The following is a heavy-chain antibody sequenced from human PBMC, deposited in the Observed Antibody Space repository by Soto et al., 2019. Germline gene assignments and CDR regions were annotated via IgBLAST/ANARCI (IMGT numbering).Heavy chain of an antibody. J-gene: IGHJ6*02. D-gene: IGHD3-22*01. Sequence: GASVKVSCKASGYTFTSYGISWVRQAPGQGLEWMGWISAYNGNTNYAQKLQGRVTMTTDTSTSTAYMELRSLRSDDTAVYYCAREYYDSSGRTLYYYYGMDVWGQGTTVTVSS. CDR3: AREYYDSSGRTLYYYYGMDV. V-gene: IGHV1-18*01. CDR2: ISAYNGNT. CDR1: GYTFTSYG.